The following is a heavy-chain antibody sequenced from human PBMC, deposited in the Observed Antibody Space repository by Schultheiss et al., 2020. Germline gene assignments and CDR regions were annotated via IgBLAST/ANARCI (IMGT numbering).Heavy chain of an antibody. CDR2: VYYSGST. CDR1: GGSFSGYY. J-gene: IGHJ4*02. Sequence: SETLSLTCAVYGGSFSGYYWGWIRQPPGKGLEWIGSVYYSGSTYYNPSLKSRVTISVDTSKNQFSLKLSSVTAADTAVYYCARDSTTVTTSWFDYWGQGTLVTVSS. D-gene: IGHD4-17*01. V-gene: IGHV4-34*01. CDR3: ARDSTTVTTSWFDY.